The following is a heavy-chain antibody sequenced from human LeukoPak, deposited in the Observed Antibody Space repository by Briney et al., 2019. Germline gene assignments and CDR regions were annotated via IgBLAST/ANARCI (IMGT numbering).Heavy chain of an antibody. J-gene: IGHJ4*02. Sequence: SETLSLTCAVYGGSFSGYYWSWIRQPPGKGLEWIGEINHSGSTNYNPSLKSRVTISVDTSKNQFSLKLSSVTAADTAVYYCAKALVVVVGASRAFDYWGQGTLVTVSS. CDR1: GGSFSGYY. CDR2: INHSGST. CDR3: AKALVVVVGASRAFDY. V-gene: IGHV4-34*01. D-gene: IGHD2-15*01.